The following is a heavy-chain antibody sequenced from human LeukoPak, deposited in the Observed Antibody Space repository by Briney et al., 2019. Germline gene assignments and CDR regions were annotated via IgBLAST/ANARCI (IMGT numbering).Heavy chain of an antibody. V-gene: IGHV4-30-4*08. D-gene: IGHD3-3*01. J-gene: IGHJ4*02. CDR2: IYHSGNT. Sequence: SQTLSLTCTVSGGSISSGDYYWRWVRQPPGKGLQWIGYIYHSGNTYYNPSLQSLLTKSVVTPRSQFSLELRSVTAADTAVYYCARGGTRITIVGVVINDFDYWGQGTLVTVSS. CDR1: GGSISSGDYY. CDR3: ARGGTRITIVGVVINDFDY.